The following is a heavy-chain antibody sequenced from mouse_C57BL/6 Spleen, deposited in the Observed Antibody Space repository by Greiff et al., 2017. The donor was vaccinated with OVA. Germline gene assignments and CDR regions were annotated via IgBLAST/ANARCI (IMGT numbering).Heavy chain of an antibody. CDR1: GFTFSDYY. V-gene: IGHV5-16*01. J-gene: IGHJ4*01. CDR2: INYDGSST. D-gene: IGHD1-1*01. Sequence: EVKLVESEGGLVQPGSSMKLSCTASGFTFSDYYMAWVRQVPEKGLEWVANINYDGSSTYYLDSLKSRFIISRDNAKNILYLQMSSLKSEDTATYYCARDFTTVVDGYAMDYWGQGTSVTVSS. CDR3: ARDFTTVVDGYAMDY.